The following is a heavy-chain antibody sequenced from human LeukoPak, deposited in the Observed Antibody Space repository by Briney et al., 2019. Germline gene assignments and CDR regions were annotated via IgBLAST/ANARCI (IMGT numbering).Heavy chain of an antibody. CDR1: GFTFSSYA. CDR3: TTRYCSGGSCPDY. Sequence: GGSLRLSCAASGFTFSSYAMSWVRQAPGKGLEWVGRIKSKTDGGTTDYAAPVKGRFTISRDDSKNTLYLQMNSLKTEDTAVYYCTTRYCSGGSCPDYWGQGTLVTVSS. D-gene: IGHD2-15*01. CDR2: IKSKTDGGTT. V-gene: IGHV3-15*01. J-gene: IGHJ4*02.